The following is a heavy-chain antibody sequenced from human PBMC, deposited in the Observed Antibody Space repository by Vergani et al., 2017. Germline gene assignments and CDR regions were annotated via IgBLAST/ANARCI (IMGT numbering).Heavy chain of an antibody. CDR1: GFTFSSYA. CDR2: ISGSGGST. V-gene: IGHV3-23*01. J-gene: IGHJ4*02. Sequence: EVQLLESGGGLVQPGGSLRLSCAASGFTFSSYAMSWVRQAPGKGLEWVSAISGSGGSTYYADSVKGRFTISRDNAKNSLYLQMNSLRAEDTAVYYCAMDTAMTNVDYGGQGTVVTVSS. D-gene: IGHD5-18*01. CDR3: AMDTAMTNVDY.